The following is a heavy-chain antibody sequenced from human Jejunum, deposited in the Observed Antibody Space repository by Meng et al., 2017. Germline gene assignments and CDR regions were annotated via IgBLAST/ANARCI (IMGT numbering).Heavy chain of an antibody. J-gene: IGHJ4*02. CDR2: ISTYNGNT. Sequence: QVQRVQSGDEMKKPGASVKVSCKASGYTFSNYGISWVRRAPGHGLEWMGWISTYNGNTRYAQKLQGRATLTTDSSTSTVYMELRSLRSDDTAVYYCARDGVSFTMVRGGKYWGQGTLVTVPS. CDR1: GYTFSNYG. V-gene: IGHV1-18*01. D-gene: IGHD3-10*01. CDR3: ARDGVSFTMVRGGKY.